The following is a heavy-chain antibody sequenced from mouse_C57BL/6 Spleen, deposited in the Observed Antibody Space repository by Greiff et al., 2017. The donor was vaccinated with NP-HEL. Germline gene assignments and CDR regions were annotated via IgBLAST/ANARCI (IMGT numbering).Heavy chain of an antibody. CDR3: ARGAGDDYLHY. D-gene: IGHD2-3*01. CDR1: GYTFTSYT. Sequence: VKLVESGAELARPGASVKMSCKASGYTFTSYTMHWVKQRPGQGLEWIGYINPSSGYTKYNQKFKDKATLTADKSSSTAYMQLSSLTSEDSAVYYCARGAGDDYLHYWGQGTTLTVSS. CDR2: INPSSGYT. V-gene: IGHV1-4*01. J-gene: IGHJ2*01.